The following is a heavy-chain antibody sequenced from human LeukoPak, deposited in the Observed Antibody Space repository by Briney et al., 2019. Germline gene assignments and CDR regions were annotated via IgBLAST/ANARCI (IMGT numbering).Heavy chain of an antibody. CDR3: AGCGDFDY. V-gene: IGHV4-30-4*01. D-gene: IGHD4-17*01. Sequence: PSETLSLTCTISGVSTSSGDLYRSCISQPPGKGLEWVGFSYYSGGNYYNPSFKSRVTISLDTSKNRFSLRLTSVTAADTAVYYWAGCGDFDYWGQGTLVTVSS. J-gene: IGHJ4*02. CDR2: SYYSGGN. CDR1: GVSTSSGDLY.